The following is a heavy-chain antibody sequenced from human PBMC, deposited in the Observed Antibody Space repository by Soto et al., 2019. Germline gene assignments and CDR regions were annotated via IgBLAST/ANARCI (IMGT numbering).Heavy chain of an antibody. CDR1: GYTFSNFG. D-gene: IGHD2-8*02. V-gene: IGHV1-18*01. CDR3: ARVIPDRHDSTGLPSFCD. CDR2: ISPYNGNT. Sequence: GASEKVSCKASGYTFSNFGISWVRQAPGQGLEWMGWISPYNGNTNYAQILQGRVTMTTDTSTSTAYMELTSLRSDDTAVYFCARVIPDRHDSTGLPSFCDWGQRTLVTVSS. J-gene: IGHJ4*02.